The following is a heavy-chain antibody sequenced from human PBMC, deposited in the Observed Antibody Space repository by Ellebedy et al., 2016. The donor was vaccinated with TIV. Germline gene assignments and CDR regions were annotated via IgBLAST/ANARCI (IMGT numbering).Heavy chain of an antibody. J-gene: IGHJ6*02. D-gene: IGHD6-13*01. Sequence: GGSLRLSCAASGFTFSSYWMHWVRQAPGQGLVWVSRIKTDGSVTTYADSVQGRFTISRDNAKNSLYLQMNSLRAEDTAVYYCARGRSSFYYGMDVWGQGTTVTVSS. V-gene: IGHV3-74*01. CDR2: IKTDGSVT. CDR3: ARGRSSFYYGMDV. CDR1: GFTFSSYW.